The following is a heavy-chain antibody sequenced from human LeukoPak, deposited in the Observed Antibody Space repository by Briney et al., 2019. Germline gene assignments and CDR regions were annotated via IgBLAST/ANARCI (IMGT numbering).Heavy chain of an antibody. CDR1: GGSFSGYY. CDR2: INHSGST. V-gene: IGHV4-34*01. D-gene: IGHD2-8*01. J-gene: IGHJ4*02. Sequence: SETLSLTCAVYGGSFSGYYWSWIRQPPGKGLEWIGEINHSGSTNYNPSLKSRVTIPVDTSKNQFSLKLSSVTAADTAVYYCARGYCTNAVCSLGPAQAWGQGTLVTVSS. CDR3: ARGYCTNAVCSLGPAQA.